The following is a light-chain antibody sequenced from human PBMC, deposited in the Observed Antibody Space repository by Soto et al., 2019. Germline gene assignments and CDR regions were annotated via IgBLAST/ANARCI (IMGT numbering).Light chain of an antibody. J-gene: IGKJ5*01. CDR1: QSVSSSY. Sequence: EIVLTQSPGTLSLSPGERATLSCRASQSVSSSYLAWYQQKPGQAPRLLIYGASSRATGIPDRFSGSGSGTDFTLTISRLEPEDFAVYYCQQYGSSPWITFGQGTRLGIK. CDR2: GAS. V-gene: IGKV3-20*01. CDR3: QQYGSSPWIT.